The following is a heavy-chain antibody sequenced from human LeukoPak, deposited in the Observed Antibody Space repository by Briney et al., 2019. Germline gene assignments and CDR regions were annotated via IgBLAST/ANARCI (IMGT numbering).Heavy chain of an antibody. Sequence: SVKVSCKASGGTFSSYAISWVRQAPGQGLEWMGGIIPIFGTANYAQKFQGRVTITADESTSTAYMELSSLRSEDTAVYYCARDYECSSTSCYARRGFDPWGQGTLVTVSS. J-gene: IGHJ5*02. CDR3: ARDYECSSTSCYARRGFDP. V-gene: IGHV1-69*01. CDR2: IIPIFGTA. D-gene: IGHD2-2*01. CDR1: GGTFSSYA.